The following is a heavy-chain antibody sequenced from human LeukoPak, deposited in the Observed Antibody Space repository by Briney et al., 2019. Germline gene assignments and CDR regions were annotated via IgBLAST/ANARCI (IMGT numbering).Heavy chain of an antibody. V-gene: IGHV4-31*03. CDR1: GGSIRSGTYY. J-gene: IGHJ6*02. CDR3: ARNVGSSSSRFYYYYGMDV. Sequence: SETLSLTCTVSGGSIRSGTYYWNWIRQHPGKGLEWIGYIYNSGTTYYNPSLKSRLTISADTSRNQLSLKLSSVTAADTAVYYCARNVGSSSSRFYYYYGMDVWGQGTTVTVSS. D-gene: IGHD2-15*01. CDR2: IYNSGTT.